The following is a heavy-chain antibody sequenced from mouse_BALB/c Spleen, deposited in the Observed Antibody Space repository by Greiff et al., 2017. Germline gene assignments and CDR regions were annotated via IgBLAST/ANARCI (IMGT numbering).Heavy chain of an antibody. CDR2: INPSNGRT. CDR3: ARDGNYPDY. V-gene: IGHV1S81*02. J-gene: IGHJ2*01. D-gene: IGHD2-1*01. CDR1: GYTFTSYW. Sequence: VQLQQPGAELVKPGASVKLSCKASGYTFTSYWMHWVKQRPGQGLEWIGEINPSNGRTNYNEKFKSKATLTVDKSSSTAYMQLSSLTSEDSAVYYCARDGNYPDYWGQGTTLTVSS.